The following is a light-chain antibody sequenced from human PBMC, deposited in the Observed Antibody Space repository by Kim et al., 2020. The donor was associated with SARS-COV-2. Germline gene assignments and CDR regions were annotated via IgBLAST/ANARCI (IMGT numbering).Light chain of an antibody. CDR3: QQYGTFSLT. Sequence: ELLLTRSAFTLSLSPGERAALSCRASQSVSSSYLAWYQQKPGQAPRLLIYGASSMATGIPERFSGSGSGTDFTLTITRLEPDDFAVYYCQQYGTFSLTFGRGTTLEI. V-gene: IGKV3-20*01. CDR1: QSVSSSY. CDR2: GAS. J-gene: IGKJ2*01.